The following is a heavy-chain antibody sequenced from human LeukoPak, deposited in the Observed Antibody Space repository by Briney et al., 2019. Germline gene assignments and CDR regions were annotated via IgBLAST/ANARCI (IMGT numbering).Heavy chain of an antibody. CDR2: IYHSGGT. V-gene: IGHV4-39*07. CDR3: ARGMVRGVIVDY. Sequence: KPSETLSLTCTVSGGSISSSSYYWGWIRQPPGKGLEWIGSIYHSGGTYYNLSLKSRVTISVDTSKNQFSLKLSSVTAADTAVYYCARGMVRGVIVDYWGQGTLVTVSS. D-gene: IGHD3-10*01. J-gene: IGHJ4*02. CDR1: GGSISSSSYY.